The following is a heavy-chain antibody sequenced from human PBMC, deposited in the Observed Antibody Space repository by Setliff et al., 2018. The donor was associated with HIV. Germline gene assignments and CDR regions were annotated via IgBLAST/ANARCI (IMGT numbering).Heavy chain of an antibody. D-gene: IGHD5-12*01. V-gene: IGHV3-7*01. CDR2: INPDGSAK. CDR1: RFTFSNHW. Sequence: GGSLRLSCAASRFTFSNHWMTWVRQAPGKGLEWVANINPDGSAKIYLDSVRGRFTISRDNAKNTLNLQMNTLRAEDTAMYYCAKVGREYNGYDLTFDSWGQGTLVTVSS. J-gene: IGHJ4*02. CDR3: AKVGREYNGYDLTFDS.